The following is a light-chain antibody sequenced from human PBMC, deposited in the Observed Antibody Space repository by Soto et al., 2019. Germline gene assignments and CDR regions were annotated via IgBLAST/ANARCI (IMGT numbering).Light chain of an antibody. J-gene: IGKJ4*01. CDR2: GAS. CDR1: QSISTY. V-gene: IGKV1-39*01. Sequence: DIQMTQSPSSLSASVGDRVSITCRASQSISTYLNWYQQKPGKAPNLLIYGASSLQSGVPSRFSGSGSGTDFTLTISSLQPEDFATYSCQQSYSTPLTFGGGTKVDIK. CDR3: QQSYSTPLT.